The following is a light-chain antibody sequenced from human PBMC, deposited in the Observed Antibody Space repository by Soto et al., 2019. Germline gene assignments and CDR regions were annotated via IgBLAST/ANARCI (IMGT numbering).Light chain of an antibody. CDR1: QSVLYSSNNKNC. J-gene: IGKJ2*01. CDR2: WAS. CDR3: QQYYNTPYT. V-gene: IGKV4-1*01. Sequence: DIAMTQSPDSLAVSLGERATINCKSSQSVLYSSNNKNCLAWYQQKPGQPPNLLIYWASTRESGVPDRFSGSGSGTDFTLTISGLQAEDVAVYYCQQYYNTPYTFGQGTKLEI.